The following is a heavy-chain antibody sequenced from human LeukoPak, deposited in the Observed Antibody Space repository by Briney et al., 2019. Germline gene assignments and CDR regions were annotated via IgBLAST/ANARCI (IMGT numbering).Heavy chain of an antibody. V-gene: IGHV3-21*01. Sequence: GGSLRLSCAASGFTFSSYDMHWARQAPGKGLEWVSSVSSTSGYIYYADSVKGRFTISRDNSKNSVYLQMNSLRAEDTAVYYCARRSPEYYYYAMDVWGQGTTVTVSS. J-gene: IGHJ6*02. CDR2: VSSTSGYI. CDR3: ARRSPEYYYYAMDV. CDR1: GFTFSSYD. D-gene: IGHD1-14*01.